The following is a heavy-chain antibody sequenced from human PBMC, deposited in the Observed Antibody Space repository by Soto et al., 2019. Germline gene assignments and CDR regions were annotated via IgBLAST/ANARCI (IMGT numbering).Heavy chain of an antibody. D-gene: IGHD5-12*01. CDR1: GYRFSDYY. CDR2: MNPNSGDT. CDR3: ARESGGATATLDYYYFYMDV. J-gene: IGHJ6*03. Sequence: QVQLVQSGAEVKKPGASVTVSCKASGYRFSDYYLHWVRQAPGQGPEWMGWMNPNSGDTKYAQKFTGGVTMTRDTSVRTAFMELNWLKSDDTAVYYCARESGGATATLDYYYFYMDVWGIGTTVTVSS. V-gene: IGHV1-2*02.